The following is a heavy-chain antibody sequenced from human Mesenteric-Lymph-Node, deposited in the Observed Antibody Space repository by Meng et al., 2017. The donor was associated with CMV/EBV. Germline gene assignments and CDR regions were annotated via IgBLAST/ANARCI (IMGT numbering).Heavy chain of an antibody. V-gene: IGHV3-43*01. Sequence: LACRAAGFTVTAPTRHWIRQSSGKGLEGVSAITWDGSSANYADSVKCRFTISRDNNKNSLYLQRNSLRTEDTALHYCAKGGNDFWGWGQGTLVTVSS. D-gene: IGHD3/OR15-3a*01. CDR3: AKGGNDFWG. CDR1: GFTVTAPT. J-gene: IGHJ4*02. CDR2: ITWDGSSA.